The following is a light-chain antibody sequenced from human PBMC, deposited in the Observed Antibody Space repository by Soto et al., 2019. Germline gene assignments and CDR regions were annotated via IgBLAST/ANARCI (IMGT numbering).Light chain of an antibody. CDR1: NVGSKS. V-gene: IGLV3-21*02. J-gene: IGLJ1*01. Sequence: SYELTQPPSVSVAPGQTARITCGGNNVGSKSVHWYQQKPGQAPVLVVYDDTDRPSGIPERFSGSNSGNTATLTISRVEGGDEADFYCQVWDTSSDQYVFGTGTKVTVL. CDR2: DDT. CDR3: QVWDTSSDQYV.